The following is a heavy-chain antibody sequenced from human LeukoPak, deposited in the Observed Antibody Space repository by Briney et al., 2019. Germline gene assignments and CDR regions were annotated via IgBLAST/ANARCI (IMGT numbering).Heavy chain of an antibody. CDR3: ARGQRRHIDMAASFDY. D-gene: IGHD5-24*01. CDR1: GLTFSSYG. J-gene: IGHJ4*02. CDR2: IKQDGSEK. V-gene: IGHV3-7*01. Sequence: GGSLRLSCAASGLTFSSYGMHWVRQAPGKGLEWVANIKQDGSEKYYVDSVKGRFTISRDNAKNSLYLQMHSLRGEDTAVYSCARGQRRHIDMAASFDYWGQGTLVTVSS.